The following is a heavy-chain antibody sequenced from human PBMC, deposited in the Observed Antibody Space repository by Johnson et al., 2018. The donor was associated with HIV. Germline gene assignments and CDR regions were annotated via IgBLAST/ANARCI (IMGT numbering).Heavy chain of an antibody. CDR1: GFTFSTYW. D-gene: IGHD1-26*01. V-gene: IGHV3-7*05. CDR3: ARDLRVGAIDGFDI. CDR2: IKQDGSEK. J-gene: IGHJ3*02. Sequence: VQLVESGGGVVQPGGSLRLSCAASGFTFSTYWMSWVRQVPGKGLEWVANIKQDGSEKYYVDSVKGRFTISRDNAKNSLFLQMNSLRADDTAVFYCARDLRVGAIDGFDIWGQGTKVTVAS.